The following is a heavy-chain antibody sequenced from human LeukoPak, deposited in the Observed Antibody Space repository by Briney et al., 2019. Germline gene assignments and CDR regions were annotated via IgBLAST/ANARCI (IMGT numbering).Heavy chain of an antibody. CDR3: ARIQSTRYFDL. CDR1: GGSISSGSYY. CDR2: IYHSGST. J-gene: IGHJ2*01. V-gene: IGHV4-30-2*01. Sequence: SETLSLTRTVSGGSISSGSYYWSWIRQPPGKGLEWIGYIYHSGSTYYNPSLKSRVTISVDRSKNQFSLKLSSVTAADTAVYYCARIQSTRYFDLWGRGTLVTVSS.